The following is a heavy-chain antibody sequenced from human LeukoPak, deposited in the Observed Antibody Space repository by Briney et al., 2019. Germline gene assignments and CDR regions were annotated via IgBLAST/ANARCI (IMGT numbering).Heavy chain of an antibody. Sequence: GGSLRLSCAASGFTFSSYSMNWVRQAPGKGLEWVSSISSSSSCIYYADSVKGRFTISRDNAKNSLYLQMNSLRAEDTAVYYCARDYYGSGSSFDYWGQGTLVTVSS. CDR2: ISSSSSCI. J-gene: IGHJ4*02. CDR3: ARDYYGSGSSFDY. D-gene: IGHD3-10*01. CDR1: GFTFSSYS. V-gene: IGHV3-21*01.